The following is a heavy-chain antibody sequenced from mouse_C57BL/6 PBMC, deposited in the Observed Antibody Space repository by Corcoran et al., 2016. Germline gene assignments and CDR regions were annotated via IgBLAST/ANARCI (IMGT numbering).Heavy chain of an antibody. CDR2: IDPEDGDT. J-gene: IGHJ2*01. Sequence: DVQLQQSGAELVRPGASVELSCTASGFNIKDYYMHWVKQRPEQGLEWIGRIDPEDGDTEYAPKFQGKATMTADTSSNTAYLQLSSLTSEDTAVYYCTTAITTVVDYFDYWGQGTTLTVSS. V-gene: IGHV14-1*01. D-gene: IGHD1-1*01. CDR1: GFNIKDYY. CDR3: TTAITTVVDYFDY.